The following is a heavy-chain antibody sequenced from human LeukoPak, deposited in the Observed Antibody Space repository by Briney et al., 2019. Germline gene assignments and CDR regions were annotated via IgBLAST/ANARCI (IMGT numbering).Heavy chain of an antibody. J-gene: IGHJ4*02. D-gene: IGHD1-26*01. V-gene: IGHV3-23*01. CDR3: AKEGGSYYRIFDY. CDR2: ISGSGGST. CDR1: GFTFSSYA. Sequence: GGSLRLSCAASGFTFSSYAMSWVRRAPGKGLEWVSAISGSGGSTYYADSVKGRFTISRDNSKNTLYLQMNSLRAEDTAVHYCAKEGGSYYRIFDYWGQGTLVTVSS.